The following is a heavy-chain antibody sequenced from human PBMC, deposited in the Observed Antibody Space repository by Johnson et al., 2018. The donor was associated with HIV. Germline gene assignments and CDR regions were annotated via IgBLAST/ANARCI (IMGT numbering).Heavy chain of an antibody. Sequence: VQLVESGGGLVQPGGSLRLSCAASGFTFSSYWMSWVRQAPGKGLVWVARIRNDGSDTTSVDSVKGRFFISRDNAKGYLYLQMDSLRPEDTAVYYCARDGRDLVTRGSFDVWGQGTVVTVSS. CDR2: IRNDGSDT. D-gene: IGHD3-9*01. CDR1: GFTFSSYW. CDR3: ARDGRDLVTRGSFDV. J-gene: IGHJ3*01. V-gene: IGHV3-74*01.